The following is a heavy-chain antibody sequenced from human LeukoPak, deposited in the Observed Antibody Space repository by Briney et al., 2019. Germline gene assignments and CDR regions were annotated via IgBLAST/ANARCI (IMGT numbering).Heavy chain of an antibody. CDR3: TTTSKGVTAAEDF. CDR1: GFTFSDYY. Sequence: PGGSLRLSCAASGFTFSDYYLNWIRQAPGKGLEWVAYISANGRTIYYAGSVKGRFTISRDNAKKTLFLQMNSLRAGDTAVYYCTTTSKGVTAAEDFWGQGTLVSVSS. D-gene: IGHD6-13*01. J-gene: IGHJ4*02. CDR2: ISANGRTI. V-gene: IGHV3-11*01.